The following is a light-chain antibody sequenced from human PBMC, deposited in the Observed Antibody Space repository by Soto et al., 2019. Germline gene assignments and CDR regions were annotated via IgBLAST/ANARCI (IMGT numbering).Light chain of an antibody. CDR1: QSISSW. V-gene: IGKV1-5*03. J-gene: IGKJ1*01. CDR2: KAS. Sequence: DIQMTQSPSTLSASVGDRVTITCRASQSISSWLAWYQQKPGKAPKLLVSKASNLESGVPSRFSGSGSGTEFTLTIPSLQPDDSATYYCQQYDGWSQTFGQGTKVEIK. CDR3: QQYDGWSQT.